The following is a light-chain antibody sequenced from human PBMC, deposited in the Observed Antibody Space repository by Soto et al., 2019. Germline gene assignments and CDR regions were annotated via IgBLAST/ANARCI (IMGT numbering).Light chain of an antibody. V-gene: IGKV1-5*01. CDR3: QQYKSYSWT. J-gene: IGKJ1*01. Sequence: DIPMTQSPSTLSASVGDRVTITCRASQSISSWLAWYQQKPGKAPKLLIYDASSLESGVPSRFSGSGSGTEFTLTISSLQPDDFATYYCQQYKSYSWTFGLGTKVEIK. CDR2: DAS. CDR1: QSISSW.